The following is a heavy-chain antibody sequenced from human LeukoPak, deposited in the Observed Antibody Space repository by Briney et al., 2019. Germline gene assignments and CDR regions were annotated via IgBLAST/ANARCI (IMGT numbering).Heavy chain of an antibody. CDR1: GFTVSSNY. Sequence: GGSLRLSCAASGFTVSSNYMSWVRQAPGKGLEWVSVIYSGGSTYYADSVKGRFTISRDNSKNTLYLQMNSLRAEDTAVYYCAKVSYDILTGYSAAYYFDYWGQGTLVTVSS. CDR2: IYSGGST. J-gene: IGHJ4*02. CDR3: AKVSYDILTGYSAAYYFDY. V-gene: IGHV3-66*01. D-gene: IGHD3-9*01.